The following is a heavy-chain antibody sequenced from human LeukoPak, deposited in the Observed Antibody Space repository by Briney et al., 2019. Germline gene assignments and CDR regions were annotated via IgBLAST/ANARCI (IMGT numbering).Heavy chain of an antibody. J-gene: IGHJ4*02. D-gene: IGHD3-22*01. CDR3: ARDLHYYDSSGYGGFDY. CDR1: GFTFSSYA. Sequence: GRSLRLSCAASGFTFSSYAMHWVRQAPGKGLEWVAVISYDGSNKYYADSVKGRFTISRDNSKNTLYLQMNSLRAEDTAVYYCARDLHYYDSSGYGGFDYWGQGTLVTVSS. CDR2: ISYDGSNK. V-gene: IGHV3-30-3*01.